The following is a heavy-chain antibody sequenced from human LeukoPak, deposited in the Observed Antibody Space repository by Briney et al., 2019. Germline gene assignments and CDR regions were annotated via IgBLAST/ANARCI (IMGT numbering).Heavy chain of an antibody. Sequence: SETLSLTCTVSGGSISNYYWTWIRQPPGKGLEWIGYIYYSGTTNYNPSLKSRVTISVDTSKNQFSLRLSSLTAADTAVYYCARGGVAEYVYRGQGTLVTVSS. J-gene: IGHJ4*02. D-gene: IGHD3-16*01. CDR2: IYYSGTT. CDR3: ARGGVAEYVY. V-gene: IGHV4-59*01. CDR1: GGSISNYY.